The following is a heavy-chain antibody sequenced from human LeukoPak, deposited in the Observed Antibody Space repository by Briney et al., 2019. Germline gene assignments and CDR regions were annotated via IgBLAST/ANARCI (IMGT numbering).Heavy chain of an antibody. J-gene: IGHJ5*02. Sequence: SETLSLTCTVSGGSISSYYWSWIRQPPGKGLEWIGYIYYSGSTNYNPSLKSRVTISVDTSKNQFSLKLNSVTAADTAVYYCARRLSSSWFDPWGQGTLVTVS. CDR3: ARRLSSSWFDP. D-gene: IGHD3-10*01. V-gene: IGHV4-59*08. CDR2: IYYSGST. CDR1: GGSISSYY.